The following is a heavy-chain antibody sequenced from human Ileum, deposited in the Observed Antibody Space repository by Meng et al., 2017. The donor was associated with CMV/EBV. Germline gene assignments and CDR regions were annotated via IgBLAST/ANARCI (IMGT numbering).Heavy chain of an antibody. CDR1: GYIFTNYW. J-gene: IGHJ6*02. CDR2: IYPADSDT. CDR3: ARMSASSEFFSYGVDV. D-gene: IGHD6-6*01. V-gene: IGHV5-51*01. Sequence: KVSCKASGYIFTNYWIGWVRQMPGRGLEWMAIIYPADSDTRYNLSFQGQVTVSADKSITTAHLHWSSLKASDTAIYFCARMSASSEFFSYGVDVWGQGTTVTVSS.